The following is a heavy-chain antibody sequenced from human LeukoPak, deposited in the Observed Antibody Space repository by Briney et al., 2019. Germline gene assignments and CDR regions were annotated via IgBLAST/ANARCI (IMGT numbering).Heavy chain of an antibody. CDR3: ARDSPDYGGKLVGDYYYYMDV. CDR1: GYTFTSYY. CDR2: INPSGGST. J-gene: IGHJ6*03. Sequence: ASVNVSCKSSGYTFTSYYMHWVRQAPGQGLEWMGIINPSGGSTSYAQKFQGRVTMTRDTSTSTVYMELSSLRSEDTAVYYCARDSPDYGGKLVGDYYYYMDVWGKGTTVTVSS. D-gene: IGHD4-23*01. V-gene: IGHV1-46*01.